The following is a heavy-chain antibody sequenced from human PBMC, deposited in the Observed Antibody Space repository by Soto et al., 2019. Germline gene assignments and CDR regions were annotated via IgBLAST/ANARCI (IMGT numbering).Heavy chain of an antibody. Sequence: HPGGSLRLSCTASGFTFSIYAMHWVRQAPGKGLEWVSIISFDGKKIDYAGSVRGRFTISRDNSQNTLYLQMDGLRTEDTAVYYCARRDFYCRGRNCFSGDYAMDVWGQGTTVTVSS. V-gene: IGHV3-30*04. CDR3: ARRDFYCRGRNCFSGDYAMDV. D-gene: IGHD2-15*01. CDR2: ISFDGKKI. J-gene: IGHJ6*02. CDR1: GFTFSIYA.